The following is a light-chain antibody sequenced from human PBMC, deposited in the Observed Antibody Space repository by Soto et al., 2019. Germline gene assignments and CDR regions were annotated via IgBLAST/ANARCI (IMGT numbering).Light chain of an antibody. Sequence: DIQMTQSPSSLSASVGDRVTITCRASQSVTTYLHWYQQKAGEAPKLLIYAISNLQNGVSSRFSGSGSGTDFSLTINTHQPEDFETYYCQQGYSTPWTFGQGTKVEIK. CDR2: AIS. J-gene: IGKJ1*01. CDR3: QQGYSTPWT. V-gene: IGKV1-39*01. CDR1: QSVTTY.